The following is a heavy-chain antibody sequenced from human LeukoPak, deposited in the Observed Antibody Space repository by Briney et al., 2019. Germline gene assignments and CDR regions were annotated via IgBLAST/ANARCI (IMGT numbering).Heavy chain of an antibody. V-gene: IGHV1-8*03. D-gene: IGHD6-6*01. Sequence: GASVKVSCKASGYTFTSYDINWVRQATGQGLEWMGWMNPNSGNTGYAQKFQGRVTITTDESASTAYMELSSLRSEDTAVYYCARAREPGSYSSSSDYWGQGTLVTVSS. CDR2: MNPNSGNT. J-gene: IGHJ4*02. CDR3: ARAREPGSYSSSSDY. CDR1: GYTFTSYD.